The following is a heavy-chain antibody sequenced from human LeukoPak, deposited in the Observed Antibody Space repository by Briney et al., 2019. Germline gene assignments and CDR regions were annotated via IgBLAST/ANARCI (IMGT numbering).Heavy chain of an antibody. V-gene: IGHV3-30*02. D-gene: IGHD6-13*01. Sequence: GGSLRLSCAASGFTFSSYGMHWVRQAPGKGLEWVAFIRYDGSNKYYADSVKGRFTISRDNSKNTLYLQMNSLRSEDTAVYYCARGQIHWSIAAAGPFDYWGQGTLVTVSS. CDR2: IRYDGSNK. CDR1: GFTFSSYG. J-gene: IGHJ4*02. CDR3: ARGQIHWSIAAAGPFDY.